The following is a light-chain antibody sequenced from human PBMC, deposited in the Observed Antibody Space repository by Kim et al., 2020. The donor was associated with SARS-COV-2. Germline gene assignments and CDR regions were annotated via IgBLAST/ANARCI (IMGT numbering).Light chain of an antibody. CDR3: QQYDTLPVT. Sequence: LSPGDGATLSCRASHSFSTRYLAWYQQKLGHPPRLLIYGISTRATGIPDRISGSGSGTAFTLTISRLEPEDFGVYYCQQYDTLPVTFGGGTKLEIK. V-gene: IGKV3-20*01. J-gene: IGKJ4*01. CDR1: HSFSTRY. CDR2: GIS.